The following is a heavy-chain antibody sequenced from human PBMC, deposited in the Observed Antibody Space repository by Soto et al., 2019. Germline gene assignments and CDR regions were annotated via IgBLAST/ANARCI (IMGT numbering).Heavy chain of an antibody. CDR1: GDSISSGGYY. CDR3: AREVPTPYYFDY. CDR2: IYYSGST. Sequence: SETLSLTCTVSGDSISSGGYYWTWIRQHPGKGLEWIGYIYYSGSTYYNPSLKSRVTISVDTSKNQFSLKLSSVTAADTAVYYCAREVPTPYYFDYWGQGTLVTVSS. J-gene: IGHJ4*02. V-gene: IGHV4-31*03.